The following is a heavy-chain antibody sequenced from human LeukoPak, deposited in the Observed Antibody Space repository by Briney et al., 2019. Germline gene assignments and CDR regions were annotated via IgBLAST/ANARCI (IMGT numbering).Heavy chain of an antibody. CDR1: GFTFSDYY. V-gene: IGHV3-11*01. CDR2: ISSSGGTI. CDR3: ARGYYDFWSGQYFDY. Sequence: PGGSLRLSCAASGFTFSDYYMSWIRQAPGKGLEWVSYISSSGGTIYHADSVKGRFTISRDNAKNSLYLQMNSLRAEDTAVYYCARGYYDFWSGQYFDYWGQGTLVTVSS. J-gene: IGHJ4*02. D-gene: IGHD3-3*01.